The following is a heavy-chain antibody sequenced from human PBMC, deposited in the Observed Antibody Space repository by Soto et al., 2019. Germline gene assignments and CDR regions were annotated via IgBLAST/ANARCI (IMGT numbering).Heavy chain of an antibody. CDR2: ISYSGRT. J-gene: IGHJ6*03. V-gene: IGHV4-39*01. CDR1: GDSINSNTYN. CDR3: ARLISVYFYMDF. Sequence: SETLSLTCTVSGDSINSNTYNWGWIRQPPGKGLAWIGSISYSGRTYHNPSLKSRVTISVDTSKNLLSLRLSSVTAADTAVYYCARLISVYFYMDFWGQGTTVTGSS.